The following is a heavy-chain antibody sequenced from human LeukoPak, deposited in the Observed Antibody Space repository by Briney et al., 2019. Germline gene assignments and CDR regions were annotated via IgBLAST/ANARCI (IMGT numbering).Heavy chain of an antibody. CDR3: ARQWAAAGDYYYYGMDV. CDR1: GGSISSYY. Sequence: SETLSLTCTVSGGSISSYYWSWIRQPAGKGLEWIGRIYTSGSTNYNPSLKSRVTMSVDTSKNQFSLKLSSVTAADTAVYYCARQWAAAGDYYYYGMDVWGQGTTVTVSS. J-gene: IGHJ6*02. CDR2: IYTSGST. V-gene: IGHV4-4*07. D-gene: IGHD6-13*01.